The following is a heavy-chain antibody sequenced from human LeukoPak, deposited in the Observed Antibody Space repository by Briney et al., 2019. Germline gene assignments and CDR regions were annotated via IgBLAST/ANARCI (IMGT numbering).Heavy chain of an antibody. CDR3: ARDQYDTRSRRGNFGS. V-gene: IGHV3-7*03. D-gene: IGHD3-9*01. Sequence: GGSLRLSCVASGFTFGKYWMSWVRQAPGKGLEWVANIKLDGSEKNHVYSVKGRFTISRDNTKNSLYLQMNSLRAEHTAVFHCARDQYDTRSRRGNFGSSGQGTLVIVSP. CDR2: IKLDGSEK. CDR1: GFTFGKYW. J-gene: IGHJ4*02.